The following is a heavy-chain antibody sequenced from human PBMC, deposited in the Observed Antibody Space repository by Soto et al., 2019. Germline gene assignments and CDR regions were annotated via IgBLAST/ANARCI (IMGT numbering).Heavy chain of an antibody. CDR3: GRGRSGQIVVFY. Sequence: ASVKVSCKASGYTFTGHYIHWVRQAPEQGPEWMGEIGPESGATRYEQKFQGRVTMTRDMSITTVYMELNNLSPDDTAVYYCGRGRSGQIVVFYWGQGTPVTVSS. V-gene: IGHV1-2*02. J-gene: IGHJ4*02. CDR1: GYTFTGHY. CDR2: IGPESGAT. D-gene: IGHD5-12*01.